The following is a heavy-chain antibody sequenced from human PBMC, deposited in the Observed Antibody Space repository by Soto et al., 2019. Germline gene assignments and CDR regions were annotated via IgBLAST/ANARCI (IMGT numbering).Heavy chain of an antibody. J-gene: IGHJ4*02. CDR2: IANNGAST. V-gene: IGHV3-23*01. CDR1: GFTFSGYG. CDR3: AKSGQDGNYFDY. Sequence: GGSLSLSCAASGFTFSGYGMSWVRQAPGKGLEWVSAIANNGASTYYANSVKGRITISRDSSKDTLYLQMNSLRAEDTALYYCAKSGQDGNYFDYWGRGTLVTVSS.